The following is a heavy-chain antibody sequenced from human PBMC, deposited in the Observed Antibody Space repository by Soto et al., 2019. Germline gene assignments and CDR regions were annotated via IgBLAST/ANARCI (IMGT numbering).Heavy chain of an antibody. CDR3: ARFGESNYYYYGMDV. Sequence: GGSLRLSCAASGFTFSSYGMHWVRQAPGKGLEWVAVISYDGSNKYYADSVKGRFTISRDNSKNTLYLQMNSLRAEDTAVYYCARFGESNYYYYGMDVWGQGTTVTVSS. CDR1: GFTFSSYG. D-gene: IGHD3-10*01. V-gene: IGHV3-30*03. J-gene: IGHJ6*02. CDR2: ISYDGSNK.